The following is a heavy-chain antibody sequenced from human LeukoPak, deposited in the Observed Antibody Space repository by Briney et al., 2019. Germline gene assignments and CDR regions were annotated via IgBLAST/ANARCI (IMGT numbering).Heavy chain of an antibody. J-gene: IGHJ4*02. CDR1: GGSISSYY. CDR3: ARAVSSGWYPYYFDY. Sequence: PSETLSLTCTVSGGSISSYYWSWIRQPPGKGLEWIGYIYYSGSTNYNPSLKSRVTISVDTSKNQFSLKLSSVTAADTAVYYCARAVSSGWYPYYFDYWGQGTLVTVSS. CDR2: IYYSGST. D-gene: IGHD6-19*01. V-gene: IGHV4-59*01.